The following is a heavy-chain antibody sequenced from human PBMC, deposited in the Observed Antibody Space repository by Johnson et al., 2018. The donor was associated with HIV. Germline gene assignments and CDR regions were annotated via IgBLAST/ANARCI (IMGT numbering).Heavy chain of an antibody. D-gene: IGHD5-18*01. CDR3: ARVLGDIQLWSDGAFDI. J-gene: IGHJ3*02. CDR2: ISFDGRNK. Sequence: QVQLVESGGGVVQPGRSLRVSCAAYGFIFSSYAMHWVRQAPGKGLEWVALISFDGRNKYYADYVKGRFTIARDNSKNMLYLQMNSLRAEETAVYYCARVLGDIQLWSDGAFDIWGQGTVVTVSS. V-gene: IGHV3-30-3*01. CDR1: GFIFSSYA.